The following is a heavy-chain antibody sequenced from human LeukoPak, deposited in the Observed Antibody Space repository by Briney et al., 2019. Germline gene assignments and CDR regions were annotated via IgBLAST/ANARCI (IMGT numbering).Heavy chain of an antibody. V-gene: IGHV3-30*02. CDR3: AKGRYDILTAPPLDY. D-gene: IGHD3-9*01. Sequence: GGSLRLSCAASGFTFSSYGMHWVRQAPGKGLEWVAFIRYDGSNKYFADSVQGRFTISRGNSKNTLYVQMNSLRAEDTAVYYCAKGRYDILTAPPLDYWGQGTLVTLSS. CDR1: GFTFSSYG. J-gene: IGHJ4*02. CDR2: IRYDGSNK.